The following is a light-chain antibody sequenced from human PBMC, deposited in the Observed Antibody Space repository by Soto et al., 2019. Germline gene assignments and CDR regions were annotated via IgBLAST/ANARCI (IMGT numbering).Light chain of an antibody. CDR1: QGISSY. J-gene: IGKJ4*01. CDR2: AAS. V-gene: IGKV1-8*01. CDR3: QQYYSLGLT. Sequence: AIRMTQSPSSFSASTGDRVTITCRASQGISSYLAWYQQKPGKAPKLLIYAASTLQSGVPSRFSGSGSGTDFTLTISCLQSEDFATYYCQQYYSLGLTFGGGTKVEIK.